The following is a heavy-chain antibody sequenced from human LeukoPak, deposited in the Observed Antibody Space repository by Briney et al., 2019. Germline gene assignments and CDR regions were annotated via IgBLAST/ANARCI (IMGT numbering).Heavy chain of an antibody. CDR3: ARLSGSFLDY. CDR1: GFTFSRDG. CDR2: IGYDGSKK. V-gene: IGHV3-33*01. Sequence: GGSLRLSCAASGFTFSRDGMHWVRQAPGKGLEWVAVIGYDGSKKYYADSVKGRFTISRDNSKNTLYLQMNSLRAEDTAVYYCARLSGSFLDYWGQGTLVTVSS. J-gene: IGHJ4*02. D-gene: IGHD1-26*01.